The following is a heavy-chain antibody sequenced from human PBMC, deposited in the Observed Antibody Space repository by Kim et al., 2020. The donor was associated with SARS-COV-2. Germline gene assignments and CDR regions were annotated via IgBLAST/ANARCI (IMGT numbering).Heavy chain of an antibody. Sequence: GGSLRLSCAASGFTLRSYGMHWVRQAPGKGLEWVAIISYHGSNKYYADSVKGRFTISRDNSKNTQYLQMNSLRAEDTAVYYCAKEAIWSDYYYYGMDVWGQGPPVTVSS. D-gene: IGHD3-3*01. CDR3: AKEAIWSDYYYYGMDV. V-gene: IGHV3-30*18. CDR2: ISYHGSNK. J-gene: IGHJ6*02. CDR1: GFTLRSYG.